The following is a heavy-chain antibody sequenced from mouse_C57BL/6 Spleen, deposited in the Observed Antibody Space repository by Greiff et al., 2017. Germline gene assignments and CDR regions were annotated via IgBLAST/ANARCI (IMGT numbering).Heavy chain of an antibody. CDR3: ARDDYEEDYYAMDY. V-gene: IGHV3-6*01. J-gene: IGHJ4*01. D-gene: IGHD2-4*01. CDR2: LSYDGSN. CDR1: GYSITSGYY. Sequence: EVQRVESGPGLVKPSQSLSLTCSVTGYSITSGYYWNWIRQFPGNKLEWMGYLSYDGSNNYNPSLKNRISITRDTSKNQFFLKLNSVTTEDTATYYCARDDYEEDYYAMDYWGQGTSVTVSS.